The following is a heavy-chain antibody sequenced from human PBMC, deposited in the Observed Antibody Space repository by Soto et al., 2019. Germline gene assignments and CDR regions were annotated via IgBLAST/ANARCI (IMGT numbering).Heavy chain of an antibody. V-gene: IGHV3-23*01. CDR3: EKVFNSSGPWALFDY. J-gene: IGHJ4*02. CDR2: LSGSGGST. Sequence: GGSLRLSCAASGFTFSSYAMSWVRQAPGKGLEWVSGLSGSGGSTYYADSVKGRFTISRDNSKNTLYLQMNSLRAEDTAVYYCEKVFNSSGPWALFDYWCLGILVTVSS. CDR1: GFTFSSYA. D-gene: IGHD3-22*01.